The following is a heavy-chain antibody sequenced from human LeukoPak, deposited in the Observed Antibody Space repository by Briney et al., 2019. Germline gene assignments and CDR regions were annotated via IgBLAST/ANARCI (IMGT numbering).Heavy chain of an antibody. CDR2: ISSQSNYI. J-gene: IGHJ4*02. D-gene: IGHD6-13*01. CDR3: ASGQQLGFDY. V-gene: IGHV3-21*01. Sequence: GRSLRLLCAASVFTFKICSINGVPRPPGMGRQGGLAISSQSNYIYYADSVKGRFTISRDNAKNSLYLQMNSLRAEDTAVYYCASGQQLGFDYWGQGTLVTVSS. CDR1: VFTFKICS.